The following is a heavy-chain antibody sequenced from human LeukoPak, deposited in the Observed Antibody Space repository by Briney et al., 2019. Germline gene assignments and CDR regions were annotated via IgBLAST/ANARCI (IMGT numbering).Heavy chain of an antibody. D-gene: IGHD1-26*01. Sequence: PGGSLRLSCAATGFTFSTYGKHWVRQAPGKGLEWVAFIRYDGSNKYYADSVKGRFTISRDNSKNTLYLQMNSLRAEDTAVFYCAKDRSGSYSQGLDYWGQGTLVTVSS. V-gene: IGHV3-30*02. CDR3: AKDRSGSYSQGLDY. CDR2: IRYDGSNK. CDR1: GFTFSTYG. J-gene: IGHJ4*02.